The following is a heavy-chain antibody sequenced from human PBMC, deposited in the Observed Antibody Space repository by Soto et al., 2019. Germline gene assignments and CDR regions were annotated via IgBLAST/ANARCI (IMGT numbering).Heavy chain of an antibody. V-gene: IGHV1-3*01. D-gene: IGHD3-10*01. CDR1: WYTLTSYA. CDR3: AREKITMVRGVAGGLGY. J-gene: IGHJ4*02. CDR2: INAGNGNT. Sequence: GASVKGSCQGSWYTLTSYAMHWVGQAPGQNLEWMGWINAGNGNTKYSQKFQGRVTITRDTSASTAYMELSSLRSEDTAVYYCAREKITMVRGVAGGLGYWGQGTLVTVSS.